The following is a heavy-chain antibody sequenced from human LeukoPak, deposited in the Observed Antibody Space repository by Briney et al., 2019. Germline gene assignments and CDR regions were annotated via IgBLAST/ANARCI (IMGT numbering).Heavy chain of an antibody. J-gene: IGHJ4*02. Sequence: PQASVKVSCKASGYTFTGYYMHWVRQAPGQGLEWMGWINPNSGGTNYAQKFQGRVTMTRDTSTSTVYMELSSLRSEDTAVYYCARGYYYDSSGKPPRPFDYWGQGTLVTVSS. V-gene: IGHV1-2*02. CDR1: GYTFTGYY. CDR3: ARGYYYDSSGKPPRPFDY. CDR2: INPNSGGT. D-gene: IGHD3-22*01.